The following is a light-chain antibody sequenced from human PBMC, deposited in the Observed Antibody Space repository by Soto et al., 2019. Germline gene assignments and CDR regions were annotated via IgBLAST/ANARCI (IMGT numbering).Light chain of an antibody. CDR2: GAS. CDR1: QSVSSY. Sequence: EIVMTQSPATLSVSPGERATLSCRASQSVSSYLAWYQQKPGQAPSLLIYGASTRATGIPARFSGSGSGTEFTLTISTLQYEDFAVYYCQQYNNWPRTFGQGTKVEIK. V-gene: IGKV3-15*01. CDR3: QQYNNWPRT. J-gene: IGKJ1*01.